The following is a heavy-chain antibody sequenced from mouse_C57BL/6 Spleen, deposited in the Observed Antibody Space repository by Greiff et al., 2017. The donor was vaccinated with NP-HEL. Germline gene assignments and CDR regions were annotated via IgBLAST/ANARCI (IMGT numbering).Heavy chain of an antibody. D-gene: IGHD2-10*01. Sequence: QVQLQQPGAELVKPGASVKVSCKASGYTFTSYWMHWVKQRPGQGLEWIGRIHPSGSDTNYNQKFKGKATLTVDKSSSTAYMQLSSLTSEDSAVDYCAIEGGLLSRFAYWGQGTLVTVSA. V-gene: IGHV1-74*01. J-gene: IGHJ3*01. CDR2: IHPSGSDT. CDR1: GYTFTSYW. CDR3: AIEGGLLSRFAY.